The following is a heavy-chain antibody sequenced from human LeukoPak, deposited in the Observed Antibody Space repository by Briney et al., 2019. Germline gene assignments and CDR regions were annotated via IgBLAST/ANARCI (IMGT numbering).Heavy chain of an antibody. J-gene: IGHJ4*02. CDR2: INPSVGST. Sequence: ASVKVSCKASGYTITSYYMHWVRQAPGQGLEWMGIINPSVGSTSHAQKFQGRVTMTRDMSTSTVYMELSSLRSEDTAVYYCARELSSSSRLLDSWGQGTLVTVSS. V-gene: IGHV1-46*01. CDR3: ARELSSSSRLLDS. D-gene: IGHD6-6*01. CDR1: GYTITSYY.